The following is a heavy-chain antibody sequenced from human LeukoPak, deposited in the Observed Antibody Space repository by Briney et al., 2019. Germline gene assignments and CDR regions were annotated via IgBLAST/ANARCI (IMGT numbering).Heavy chain of an antibody. CDR3: ARYGGYEDAFDI. Sequence: PSETLSHTCAVYGGSFSGYYWSWIRQPPGKGLEWIGEINHSGSTNYNPSLKSRVTISVDTSKNQFSLKLSSVTAADTAVYYCARYGGYEDAFDIWGQGTMVTVSS. J-gene: IGHJ3*02. V-gene: IGHV4-34*01. D-gene: IGHD5-12*01. CDR2: INHSGST. CDR1: GGSFSGYY.